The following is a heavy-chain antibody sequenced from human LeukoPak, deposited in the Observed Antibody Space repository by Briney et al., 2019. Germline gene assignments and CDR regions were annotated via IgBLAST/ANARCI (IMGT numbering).Heavy chain of an antibody. D-gene: IGHD6-13*01. V-gene: IGHV1-2*02. CDR2: INPNTGDT. CDR1: GYTIMGHY. Sequence: ASVKVSRKASGYTIMGHYMHWVRQAPGQGLEWMGWINPNTGDTKSAPRFQGRVTMTRDTSINTAYMELTKLTSDDSAVYFCARAAEDAAAGSSGGYDYGLDVWGQGATVTVSS. CDR3: ARAAEDAAAGSSGGYDYGLDV. J-gene: IGHJ6*01.